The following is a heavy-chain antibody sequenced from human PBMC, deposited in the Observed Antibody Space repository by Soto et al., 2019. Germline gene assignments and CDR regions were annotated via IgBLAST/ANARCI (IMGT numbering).Heavy chain of an antibody. D-gene: IGHD3-10*01. J-gene: IGHJ4*02. CDR2: IKSDGTTT. CDR3: ARGARNYYYFDY. V-gene: IGHV3-74*01. CDR1: GFIFTDYW. Sequence: GGSLRLSCAASGFIFTDYWIHWVRQAPGKGLVWVARIKSDGTTTNHADSVWGRLTISRDNTKNTVYLQMNSLRAEDTAVYYCARGARNYYYFDYWGQGTLVTVSS.